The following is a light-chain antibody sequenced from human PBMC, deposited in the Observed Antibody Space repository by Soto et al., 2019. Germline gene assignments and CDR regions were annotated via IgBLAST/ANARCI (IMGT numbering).Light chain of an antibody. CDR3: ETWDSNTHEV. V-gene: IGLV4-60*02. Sequence: QAVVTQSSSASASLGSSVKLTCTLSSGHSTYIIAWHQQQPGKAPRFLMKIEGSGSYNKGSGVPDRFSGSSSGADRYLTISNLQFEDEADYYCETWDSNTHEVFGGGTKLTVL. CDR2: IEGSGSY. J-gene: IGLJ2*01. CDR1: SGHSTYI.